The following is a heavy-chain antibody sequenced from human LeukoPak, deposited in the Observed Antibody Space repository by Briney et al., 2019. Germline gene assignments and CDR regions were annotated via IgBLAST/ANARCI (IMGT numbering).Heavy chain of an antibody. Sequence: RGPLRLSCAASGFTFSSYAMSWVRQAPGKGLEWVSAISGSGGSTYYADSVKGRFTISRDNSKNTLYLQMNSLRAEDTAVYYCAKDSPPGYSSSWYGNWFDPWGQGTLVTVSS. D-gene: IGHD6-13*01. V-gene: IGHV3-23*01. CDR3: AKDSPPGYSSSWYGNWFDP. CDR2: ISGSGGST. CDR1: GFTFSSYA. J-gene: IGHJ5*02.